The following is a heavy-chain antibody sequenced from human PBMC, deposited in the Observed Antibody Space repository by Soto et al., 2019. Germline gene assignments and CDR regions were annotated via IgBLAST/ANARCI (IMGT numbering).Heavy chain of an antibody. CDR3: ARRALAAARQDFDY. D-gene: IGHD6-13*01. V-gene: IGHV1-69*02. Sequence: QVQLVQSGAGVKKPGSSVKVSCKASGGTFSSYTISWVRQAPGQGLEWMGRIIPILGIANYAQKFQGRVTITADKSTSTAYMELSSLRSEDTAVYYCARRALAAARQDFDYWGQGTLVTVSS. J-gene: IGHJ4*02. CDR1: GGTFSSYT. CDR2: IIPILGIA.